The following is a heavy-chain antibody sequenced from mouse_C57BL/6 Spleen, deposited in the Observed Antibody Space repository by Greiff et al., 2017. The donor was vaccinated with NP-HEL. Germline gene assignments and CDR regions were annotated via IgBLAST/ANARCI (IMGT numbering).Heavy chain of an antibody. Sequence: QVQLQQSGAELARPGASVKLSCKASGYTFTSYGISWVKQRPGQGLEWIGEIYPRSGNTYYNEKFKGKATLTADKSSSTAYMELRSLTSEDSAVYFCAREEDYYGSSPPWFAYWGQGTLVTVSA. CDR3: AREEDYYGSSPPWFAY. D-gene: IGHD1-1*01. CDR2: IYPRSGNT. J-gene: IGHJ3*01. V-gene: IGHV1-81*01. CDR1: GYTFTSYG.